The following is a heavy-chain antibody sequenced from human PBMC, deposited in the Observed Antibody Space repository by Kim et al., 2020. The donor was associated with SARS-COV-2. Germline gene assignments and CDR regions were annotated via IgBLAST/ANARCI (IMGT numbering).Heavy chain of an antibody. Sequence: SETLSLTCTVSGGSLTSYHWSWIRQPPGKGLEWIGYIYYSGNTNYNPSLKSRVTVSVDTSKNQFSLRLSSVTAADTAVDDCARISHCGGSCYSFDYWGQG. D-gene: IGHD2-21*01. CDR1: GGSLTSYH. V-gene: IGHV4-59*08. J-gene: IGHJ4*02. CDR3: ARISHCGGSCYSFDY. CDR2: IYYSGNT.